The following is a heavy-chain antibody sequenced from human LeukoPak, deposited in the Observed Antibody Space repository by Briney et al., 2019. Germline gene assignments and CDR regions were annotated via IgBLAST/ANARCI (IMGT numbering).Heavy chain of an antibody. J-gene: IGHJ3*02. D-gene: IGHD3-10*01. CDR3: ARAFRVPYYYGSGTHWNAFDI. Sequence: GGSLRLSRAASGFTFSDYYMSWIRQAPGKGLEWVSYISSSGSTIYYADSVKGRFTISRDNAKNSLYLQMNSLRAEDTAVYYCARAFRVPYYYGSGTHWNAFDIWGQGTMVTVSS. CDR1: GFTFSDYY. V-gene: IGHV3-11*01. CDR2: ISSSGSTI.